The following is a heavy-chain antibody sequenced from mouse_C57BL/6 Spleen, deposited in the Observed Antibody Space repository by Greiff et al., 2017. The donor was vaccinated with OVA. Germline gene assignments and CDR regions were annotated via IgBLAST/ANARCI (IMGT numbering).Heavy chain of an antibody. D-gene: IGHD2-3*01. Sequence: VQLKASGAELARPGASVQLSCKASGHTFTSYGISWVKQRTGQGLAWIGEIYPRSGNTYYNEKFKGKATLTADKSSSTAYMELRSLTSEDSAVYFCARGDYDGYYNAMDYWGQGTSVTVSS. CDR1: GHTFTSYG. CDR2: IYPRSGNT. V-gene: IGHV1-81*01. J-gene: IGHJ4*01. CDR3: ARGDYDGYYNAMDY.